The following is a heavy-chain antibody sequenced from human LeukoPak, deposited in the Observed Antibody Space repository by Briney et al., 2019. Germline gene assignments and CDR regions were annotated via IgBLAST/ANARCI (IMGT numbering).Heavy chain of an antibody. CDR2: INHNSGGT. CDR1: GYTFTGYY. J-gene: IGHJ4*02. Sequence: ASVKVSCKASGYTFTGYYMHWVRQAPGQGLEWMGRINHNSGGTSYEQKFQGRVTMTRETSISTAYMELRRLRSDDTAVYYCARDHVLRYFDWLLAFDYWGQGTLVTVSS. CDR3: ARDHVLRYFDWLLAFDY. D-gene: IGHD3-9*01. V-gene: IGHV1-2*06.